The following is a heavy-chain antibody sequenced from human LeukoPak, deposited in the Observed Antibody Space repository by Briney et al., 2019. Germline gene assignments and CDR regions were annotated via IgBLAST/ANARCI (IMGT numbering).Heavy chain of an antibody. J-gene: IGHJ4*02. CDR1: GYTFTSYA. CDR2: INTNTGNP. D-gene: IGHD3-10*01. Sequence: EASVKVSCKASGYTFTSYAMNWVRQAPGQGLEWMGWINTNTGNPTYAQGFTGRFVFSLDTSVSTAYLQISSLKAEDTAVYYCAISRGRDYYGSGIIFDYWGQGTLVTVSS. V-gene: IGHV7-4-1*02. CDR3: AISRGRDYYGSGIIFDY.